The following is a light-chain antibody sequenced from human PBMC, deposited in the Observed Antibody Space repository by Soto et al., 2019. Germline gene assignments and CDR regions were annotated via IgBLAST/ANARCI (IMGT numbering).Light chain of an antibody. CDR3: ASWDGSLTGWV. J-gene: IGLJ3*02. V-gene: IGLV1-47*01. Sequence: QSVLTQPPSVSGTPGQTVTISCSGSSSNIGSSSVYWYQQLPGTAPKVLIYRNNQRPSGVPDRFSGSKSGTSASLAISGLRSEDEADYSCASWDGSLTGWVFGGGTKLTV. CDR1: SSNIGSSS. CDR2: RNN.